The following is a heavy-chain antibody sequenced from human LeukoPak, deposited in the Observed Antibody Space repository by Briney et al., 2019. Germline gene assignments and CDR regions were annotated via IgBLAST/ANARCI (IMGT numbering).Heavy chain of an antibody. Sequence: ASVKVSCKASGYTFTSYAMHWVRQAPGQRLEWMRWINAGNGNTKYSQKFQGRVTITRDTSASTAYMELSSLRSEDTAVYYCARDRYYDFWSGYHYWGQGTLVTVSS. CDR2: INAGNGNT. CDR3: ARDRYYDFWSGYHY. D-gene: IGHD3-3*01. J-gene: IGHJ4*02. V-gene: IGHV1-3*01. CDR1: GYTFTSYA.